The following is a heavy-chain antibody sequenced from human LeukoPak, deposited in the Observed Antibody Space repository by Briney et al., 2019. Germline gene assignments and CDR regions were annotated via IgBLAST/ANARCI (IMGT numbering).Heavy chain of an antibody. Sequence: GGSLRLSCAASGFTVSSNYMSWARQAPGKGLEWVSVIYSGGSTYYADSVKGRFTISRDNSKNTLYLQMNSLRAEDTAVYYCARESGGSLLEAIDIWGQGTMVTVAS. D-gene: IGHD3-3*01. V-gene: IGHV3-66*02. CDR3: ARESGGSLLEAIDI. CDR1: GFTVSSNY. CDR2: IYSGGST. J-gene: IGHJ3*02.